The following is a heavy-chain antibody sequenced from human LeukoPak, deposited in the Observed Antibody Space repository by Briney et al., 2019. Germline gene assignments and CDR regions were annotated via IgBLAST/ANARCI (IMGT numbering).Heavy chain of an antibody. CDR3: ARGPQPYDDSGSRAFDI. Sequence: GGSLRLSCAASGFTFSDYAMHWVRQAPGKKLEYVSTISSNGDITYYATSVKGRFTISRDNSKNMLFLQLGSLRAEDMAVYYCARGPQPYDDSGSRAFDIWGQGAMVTVSS. D-gene: IGHD4-17*01. J-gene: IGHJ3*02. V-gene: IGHV3-64*01. CDR1: GFTFSDYA. CDR2: ISSNGDIT.